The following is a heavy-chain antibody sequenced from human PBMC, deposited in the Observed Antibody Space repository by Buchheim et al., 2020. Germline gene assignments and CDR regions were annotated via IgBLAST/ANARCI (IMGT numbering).Heavy chain of an antibody. D-gene: IGHD5-12*01. Sequence: QVQLQESGSGLVEPSGTLSLTCAVSGGSISSNYWWSWVRQPPGKGLEWIGESHYSGSTNFNPSLKSRVTMSVDKSKSQFSPKLSSGTAADTAVYYCARGVDSGCADRDRKYYYYYGMDVWGQGTT. J-gene: IGHJ6*02. CDR2: SHYSGST. CDR3: ARGVDSGCADRDRKYYYYYGMDV. V-gene: IGHV4-4*02. CDR1: GGSISSNYW.